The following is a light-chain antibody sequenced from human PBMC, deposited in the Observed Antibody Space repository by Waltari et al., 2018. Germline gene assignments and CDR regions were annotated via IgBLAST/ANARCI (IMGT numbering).Light chain of an antibody. CDR3: MQGTHGPWT. CDR1: QSLVHSAGKTY. J-gene: IGKJ1*01. V-gene: IGKV2-30*02. CDR2: KVS. Sequence: DVVMTQSPLSLPVALGQPASISCRSSQSLVHSAGKTYLNWFYQRPGQSPRRLIDKVSNRDVWVPDRFSGSGSGTDFTLKISRVEAEDVVVYYCMQGTHGPWTFGQGTKVEIK.